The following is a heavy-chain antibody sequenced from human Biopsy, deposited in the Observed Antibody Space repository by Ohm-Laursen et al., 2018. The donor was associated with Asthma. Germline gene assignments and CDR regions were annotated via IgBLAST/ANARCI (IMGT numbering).Heavy chain of an antibody. V-gene: IGHV3-30*03. J-gene: IGHJ4*02. D-gene: IGHD2-21*01. Sequence: SSLRLSCAASGFTFRNFGMHGVRQAPGKGLEWVALISSDVREWYADSVEGRFTISRDNSKNTLDLQMNSLRGDDTAVYYCVRWRSGYPDHYSDFWGLGTLVTVSS. CDR3: VRWRSGYPDHYSDF. CDR1: GFTFRNFG. CDR2: ISSDVRE.